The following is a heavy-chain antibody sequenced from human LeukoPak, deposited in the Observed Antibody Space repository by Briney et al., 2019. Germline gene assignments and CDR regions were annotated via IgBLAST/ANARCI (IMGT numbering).Heavy chain of an antibody. CDR2: ISSNGGST. V-gene: IGHV3-64*01. CDR1: GFTFSSYA. CDR3: ARGRVTTGENWFDP. Sequence: GGSLRLSCAASGFTFSSYAMHWVRQAPGKGLEYVSAISSNGGSTYYANSVEGRFTISRDNSKNTLYLQMGSLRAEDMAVYYCARGRVTTGENWFDPWGQGTLVTVSS. J-gene: IGHJ5*02. D-gene: IGHD4-11*01.